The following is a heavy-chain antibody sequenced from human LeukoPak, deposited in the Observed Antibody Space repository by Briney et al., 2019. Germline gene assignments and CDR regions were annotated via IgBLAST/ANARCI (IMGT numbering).Heavy chain of an antibody. CDR3: AREGTIFGVVIRHGYFDY. V-gene: IGHV1-18*01. Sequence: GASVKVSCKASGYTFTSYGISWVRQAPGQGLEWMGWISAYNGNTNYAQKLQGRVTMTTDTSTSTAYMELRSLRSDDTAVYYCAREGTIFGVVIRHGYFDYWGQGTLVTVSS. D-gene: IGHD3-3*01. CDR1: GYTFTSYG. CDR2: ISAYNGNT. J-gene: IGHJ4*02.